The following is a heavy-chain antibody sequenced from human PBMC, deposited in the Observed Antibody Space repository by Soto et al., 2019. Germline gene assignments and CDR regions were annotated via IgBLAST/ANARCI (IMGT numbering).Heavy chain of an antibody. CDR1: GGSISSYY. V-gene: IGHV4-59*01. D-gene: IGHD3-16*01. Sequence: QVQLQESGPGLVKPSETLSLTCTVSGGSISSYYWSWIRQPPGKGLEWIGYIYYSGSTNYNPSLTXRXXISVDTSKNQFSLKLSSVTAADTAVYYCGRDWGDYWGQGTLVTVSS. CDR3: GRDWGDY. J-gene: IGHJ4*02. CDR2: IYYSGST.